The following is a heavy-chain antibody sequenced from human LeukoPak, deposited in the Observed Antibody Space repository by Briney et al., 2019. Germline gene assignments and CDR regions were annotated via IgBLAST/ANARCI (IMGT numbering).Heavy chain of an antibody. J-gene: IGHJ5*02. CDR1: GYTFISYD. D-gene: IGHD6-13*01. V-gene: IGHV1-8*01. Sequence: ASVKVSCKTSGYTFISYDLNWVRQATGQGLEWMGWMNPNSGNTGYAQKFQGRVTMTRNTSISTAYMELSSLTSEDTAVYYCARGKLVRGWFDPWGQGTRVTVSS. CDR2: MNPNSGNT. CDR3: ARGKLVRGWFDP.